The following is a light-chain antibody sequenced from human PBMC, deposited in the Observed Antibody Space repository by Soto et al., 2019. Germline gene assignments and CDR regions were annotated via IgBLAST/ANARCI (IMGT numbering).Light chain of an antibody. V-gene: IGKV3-20*01. J-gene: IGKJ1*01. CDR3: QQYDGSPRT. CDR1: QTLRSNF. Sequence: EIVLTQSPGTLSVSPGHRASLSCTASQTLRSNFLAWYQQKPGQAPSLLIYDASSRAAGIPDRFSGSGSGTDFTLTITRLEPEDFAVYHCQQYDGSPRTFGQGTKVDIK. CDR2: DAS.